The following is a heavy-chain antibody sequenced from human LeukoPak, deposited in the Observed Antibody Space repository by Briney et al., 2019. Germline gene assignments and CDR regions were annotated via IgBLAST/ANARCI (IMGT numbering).Heavy chain of an antibody. CDR1: GYTFTSYD. CDR2: MNPNSGST. D-gene: IGHD1-26*01. Sequence: ASVKVSCKASGYTFTSYDINWVRQATGQGLEWMGWMNPNSGSTGYAQKFQGRVTMTRNTSISTAYMELSSLRSEDTAVYYFARGGKWELIWFYAFDIWGKGTMVTVSS. J-gene: IGHJ3*02. CDR3: ARGGKWELIWFYAFDI. V-gene: IGHV1-8*01.